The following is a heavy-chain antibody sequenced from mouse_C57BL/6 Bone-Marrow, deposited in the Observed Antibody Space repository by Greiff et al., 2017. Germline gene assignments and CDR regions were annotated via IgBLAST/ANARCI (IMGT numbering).Heavy chain of an antibody. D-gene: IGHD2-2*01. J-gene: IGHJ2*01. CDR1: GFNIKDDY. Sequence: VQLQQSGAELVRPGASVKLSCTASGFNIKDDYMHWVKQRPEQGLEWIGWIDPENGDTEYASKFQGKATIPADTSSHTAYLQLSSLTSEDTAVYYCTTFGYEDYWGQGTTLTGSS. V-gene: IGHV14-4*01. CDR3: TTFGYEDY. CDR2: IDPENGDT.